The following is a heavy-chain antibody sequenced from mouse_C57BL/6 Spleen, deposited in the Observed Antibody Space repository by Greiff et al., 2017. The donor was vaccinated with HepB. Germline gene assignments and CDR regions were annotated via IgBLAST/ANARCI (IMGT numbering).Heavy chain of an antibody. CDR1: GYTFTDYY. CDR2: INPNNGGT. J-gene: IGHJ1*03. Sequence: EVQLQQSGPELVKPGASVKISCKASGYTFTDYYMNWVKQSHGKSLEWIGDINPNNGGTSYNQKFKGKATLTVDKSSSTAYMELRSLTSEDSAVYYCARVPPYDGDYWYFDVWGTGTTVTVSS. V-gene: IGHV1-26*01. D-gene: IGHD2-3*01. CDR3: ARVPPYDGDYWYFDV.